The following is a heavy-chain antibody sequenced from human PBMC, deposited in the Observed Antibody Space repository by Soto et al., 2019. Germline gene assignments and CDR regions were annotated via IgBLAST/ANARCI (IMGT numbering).Heavy chain of an antibody. D-gene: IGHD6-13*01. J-gene: IGHJ6*02. CDR2: IYYSGST. Sequence: SETLSLTCTVSGGSISSSSYYWGWIGQPPGKGLEWIGSIYYSGSTYYNPSLKSRVTISVDTSKNQFSLKLSSVTAADTAVYYCARGSIAAAPYYYYGMDVWGQGTTVTVS. CDR1: GGSISSSSYY. CDR3: ARGSIAAAPYYYYGMDV. V-gene: IGHV4-39*01.